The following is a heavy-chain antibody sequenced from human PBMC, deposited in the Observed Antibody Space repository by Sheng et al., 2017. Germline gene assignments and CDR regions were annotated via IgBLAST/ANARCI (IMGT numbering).Heavy chain of an antibody. V-gene: IGHV4-59*01. J-gene: IGHJ4*02. Sequence: QVQLQESGPGLVKPSETLSLTCTVSGGSISSYYWSWIRQPPGKGLEWIGYIFYSGSTNYNPSLKSRVTISVDTSKNQFSLKLSSVTAADTAVYYCARVTGYGSGVFDYWGQGTLVTVSS. CDR1: GGSISSYY. CDR3: ARVTGYGSGVFDY. D-gene: IGHD6-19*01. CDR2: IFYSGST.